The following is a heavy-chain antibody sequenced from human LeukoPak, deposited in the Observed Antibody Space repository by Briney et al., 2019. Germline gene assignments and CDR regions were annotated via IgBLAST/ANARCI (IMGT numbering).Heavy chain of an antibody. V-gene: IGHV3-30*18. CDR2: ISYDGSNK. CDR3: AKEPYCGGDCYFPDY. CDR1: GFTFSSYG. D-gene: IGHD2-21*02. Sequence: PGGSLRLSCAASGFTFSSYGMHWVRQAPGKGLEWVAVISYDGSNKYYADSVKGRFTISRDNFKNTLYLQMNSLRAEDTAVYYCAKEPYCGGDCYFPDYWGQGTLVTVSS. J-gene: IGHJ4*02.